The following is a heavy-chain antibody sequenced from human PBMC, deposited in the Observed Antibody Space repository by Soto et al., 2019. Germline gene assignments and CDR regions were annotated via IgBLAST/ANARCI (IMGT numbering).Heavy chain of an antibody. CDR2: IYYSGST. CDR3: DRDLDGLHDDTSGPFPRPG. CDR1: GGSISSGGYY. J-gene: IGHJ1*01. Sequence: SETLSLTCTVSGGSISSGGYYWSWIRQHPGEGLAWIGYIYYSGSTYYNPSLKSRVTISIDTAGNQFSLKVSSVTVADTAVYYCDRDLDGLHDDTSGPFPRPGWGQGTLVTVSS. D-gene: IGHD3-22*01. V-gene: IGHV4-30-4*08.